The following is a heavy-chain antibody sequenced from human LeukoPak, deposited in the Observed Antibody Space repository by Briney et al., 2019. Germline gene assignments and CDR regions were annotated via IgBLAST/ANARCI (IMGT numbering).Heavy chain of an antibody. CDR2: ITRSSNYI. V-gene: IGHV3-21*01. Sequence: GGSLRLSCAASGFTFSSYTMNRVRQAPGKGLEWISSITRSSNYIYYADSVKGRFTISRDNAKNSLYLQMNSLRAEDTAVYYCARALGYGDHLFDPWGQGTLVTVSS. J-gene: IGHJ5*02. D-gene: IGHD4-17*01. CDR3: ARALGYGDHLFDP. CDR1: GFTFSSYT.